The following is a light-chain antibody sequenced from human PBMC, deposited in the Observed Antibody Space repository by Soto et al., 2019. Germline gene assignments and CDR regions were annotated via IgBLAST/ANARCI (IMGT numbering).Light chain of an antibody. J-gene: IGKJ4*01. CDR3: QHLNTYPLT. Sequence: DIQLTQSPSFLSASVGDRVTITCRASQDISSYLAWYQQKPGKAPKLLIYAASTLQSGVPSRFSGSGSGTAFTLTISSLQPEDFATYYCQHLNTYPLTFGGGTKVEIK. CDR1: QDISSY. CDR2: AAS. V-gene: IGKV1-9*01.